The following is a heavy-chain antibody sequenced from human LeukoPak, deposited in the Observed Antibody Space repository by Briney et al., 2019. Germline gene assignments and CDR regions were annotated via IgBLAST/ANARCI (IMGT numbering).Heavy chain of an antibody. J-gene: IGHJ4*02. CDR3: ARPGYYGDHSCDF. CDR1: GYRFTSYW. CDR2: IYPRDSDT. D-gene: IGHD4-17*01. V-gene: IGHV5-51*01. Sequence: GESLKIYSKGSGYRFTSYWMGWVRQMPGKGLEWMGIIYPRDSDTRYSPSFQGQVTISADKSISTAYLQWSSLKASDTAMYYCARPGYYGDHSCDFWGQGTLVTVSS.